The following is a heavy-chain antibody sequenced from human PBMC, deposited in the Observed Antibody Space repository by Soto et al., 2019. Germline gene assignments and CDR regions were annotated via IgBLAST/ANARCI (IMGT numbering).Heavy chain of an antibody. J-gene: IGHJ6*02. CDR3: ARGGDSSGYDSSHYYYGMDV. CDR2: IYYSGST. CDR1: GGSISSGGYY. V-gene: IGHV4-31*03. Sequence: QVQLQESGPGLMKPSQTLSLTCTVSGGSISSGGYYWTWIRQHPGKGLEWIGYIYYSGSTYYNPSLQSRVTISVDTSKNQFSLKLSSLTAADTAVYFCARGGDSSGYDSSHYYYGMDVWGQGTTVTVSS. D-gene: IGHD3-22*01.